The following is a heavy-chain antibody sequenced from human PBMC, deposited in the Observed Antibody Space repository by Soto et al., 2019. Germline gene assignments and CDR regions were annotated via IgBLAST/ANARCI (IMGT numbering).Heavy chain of an antibody. D-gene: IGHD3-16*01. V-gene: IGHV1-46*01. Sequence: QVQLVQSGAEVKKPGASVKVSCKASGYTFTSFYMHWVRQAPGQGLEWMGIINPSGTTTDYAQKFQGRVTMTRDTSTSTYYMELSSLTSEDTDVYYCANPQIAWHYYYGMEVWGQGTAVTVSS. CDR3: ANPQIAWHYYYGMEV. CDR1: GYTFTSFY. J-gene: IGHJ6*02. CDR2: INPSGTTT.